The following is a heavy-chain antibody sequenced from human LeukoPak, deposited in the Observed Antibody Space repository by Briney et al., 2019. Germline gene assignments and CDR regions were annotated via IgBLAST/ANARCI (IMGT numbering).Heavy chain of an antibody. CDR1: GFXVSSNY. CDR2: IYADGRT. Sequence: GGSLRLSCAASGFXVSSNYMSWVRQAPGKGLEWVSLIYADGRTYYADSVKGRFTISRDTSKNTLYLQMNSLRAEDTAMYYCARESGSGSYNLDYWGLGTLVTVSS. J-gene: IGHJ4*02. CDR3: ARESGSGSYNLDY. D-gene: IGHD3-10*01. V-gene: IGHV3-53*01.